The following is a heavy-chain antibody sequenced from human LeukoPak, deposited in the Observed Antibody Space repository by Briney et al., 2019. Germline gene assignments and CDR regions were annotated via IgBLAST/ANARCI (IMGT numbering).Heavy chain of an antibody. CDR3: TTASHIPY. J-gene: IGHJ4*02. CDR2: IYPGDSDT. Sequence: GESLKISCKGSGYSFTSYWIGWVRQMPGKGLEWMGIIYPGDSDTRYSPSFQGQATISADKSISTAYLQWSSLKTEDTAVYYCTTASHIPYWGQGTLVTVSS. V-gene: IGHV5-51*01. D-gene: IGHD2-2*02. CDR1: GYSFTSYW.